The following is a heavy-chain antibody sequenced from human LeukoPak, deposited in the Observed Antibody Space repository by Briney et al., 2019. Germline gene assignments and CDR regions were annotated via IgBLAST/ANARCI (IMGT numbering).Heavy chain of an antibody. CDR3: AKDQHGDLYLSDAFDI. J-gene: IGHJ3*02. CDR1: GFTFGSYW. Sequence: GGSLRLSCAASGFTFGSYWMHWVRQAPGKGLVWVSRINTDGSSTSYADSVKGRFTISRGNAKNTLYLQMNSLRAEDTAVYYCAKDQHGDLYLSDAFDIWGQGTMVTVSS. D-gene: IGHD4-17*01. CDR2: INTDGSST. V-gene: IGHV3-74*01.